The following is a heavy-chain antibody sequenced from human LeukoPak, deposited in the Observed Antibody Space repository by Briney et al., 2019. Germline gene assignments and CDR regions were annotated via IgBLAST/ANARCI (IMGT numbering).Heavy chain of an antibody. D-gene: IGHD3-22*01. J-gene: IGHJ4*02. CDR2: ITSRGEDT. CDR3: TRDRPNYYGSDGHYYRRNGDC. V-gene: IGHV3-23*01. Sequence: QSGGSLRLSCAASEFTFSIYAMSWVRQAPGKGLEWVSSITSRGEDTWYAGSVKGRFTISRDNSKNTLYLQMNSLRAEDTAVYYCTRDRPNYYGSDGHYYRRNGDCWGQGTLVTVSS. CDR1: EFTFSIYA.